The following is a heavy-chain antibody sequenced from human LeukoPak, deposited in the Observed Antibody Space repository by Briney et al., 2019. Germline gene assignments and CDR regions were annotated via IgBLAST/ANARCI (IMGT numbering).Heavy chain of an antibody. D-gene: IGHD2-15*01. CDR3: AKGPAPYCSGGSCYSSHWYFDL. CDR2: ISGSGNTT. CDR1: QFTFSNYA. J-gene: IGHJ2*01. V-gene: IGHV3-23*01. Sequence: PGGSLRLSCAASQFTFSNYAMSGVRQAPGKGLEWVSAISGSGNTTYFGDSVTGRFTISRDNPKNTVYLQMNSLSAEDTAVYYCAKGPAPYCSGGSCYSSHWYFDLWGRGTLVTVSS.